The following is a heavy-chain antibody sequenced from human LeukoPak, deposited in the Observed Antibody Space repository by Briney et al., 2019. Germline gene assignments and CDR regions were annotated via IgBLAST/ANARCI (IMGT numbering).Heavy chain of an antibody. V-gene: IGHV3-30*04. Sequence: PGRSLRLSCAASGFTFSTYAMHWVRQAPGKGLEWVAVISYDGSNKYYADSVKGRFTISRYNSKNTLYLQMNSLRAEDTAVYYCAKANDYGLDYWGQGTLVTVSS. CDR1: GFTFSTYA. CDR3: AKANDYGLDY. CDR2: ISYDGSNK. J-gene: IGHJ4*02. D-gene: IGHD4-17*01.